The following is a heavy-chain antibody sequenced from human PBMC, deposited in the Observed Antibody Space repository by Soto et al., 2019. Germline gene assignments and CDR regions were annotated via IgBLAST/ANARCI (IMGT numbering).Heavy chain of an antibody. CDR3: ARFYAAAGNHYYYYYMDV. J-gene: IGHJ6*03. D-gene: IGHD6-13*01. CDR2: MNPNSGNT. CDR1: GYTFTSYD. V-gene: IGHV1-8*01. Sequence: ASVKVSCKASGYTFTSYDINWVRQATGQGLEWMGWMNPNSGNTGYAQKFQGRVTMTRNTSISTAYMELSSLRSEDTAVYYCARFYAAAGNHYYYYYMDVWGKGTTVTAP.